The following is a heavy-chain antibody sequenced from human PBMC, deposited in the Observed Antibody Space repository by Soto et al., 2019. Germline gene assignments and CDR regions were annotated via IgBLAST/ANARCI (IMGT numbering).Heavy chain of an antibody. J-gene: IGHJ6*02. V-gene: IGHV4-30-4*01. Sequence: QVQLQESGPGLVKPSQTLSLTCTVSGGSISSGDYYWSWIRQPPGKGLEWIGYIYYSGSTYYNPSLTSRVTISVDTSKNQFSLKLSSVTAADTAVYYCARKTGTTLSYYYYYGMDVWGQGTTVTVSS. CDR1: GGSISSGDYY. CDR3: ARKTGTTLSYYYYYGMDV. CDR2: IYYSGST. D-gene: IGHD1-7*01.